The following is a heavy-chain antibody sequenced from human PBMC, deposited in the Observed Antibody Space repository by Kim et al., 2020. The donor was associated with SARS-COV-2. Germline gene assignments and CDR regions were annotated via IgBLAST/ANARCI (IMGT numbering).Heavy chain of an antibody. CDR2: ISSSSSYI. D-gene: IGHD3-16*02. V-gene: IGHV3-21*01. CDR1: GFTFSSYS. Sequence: GGSLRLSCAASGFTFSSYSMNWVRQAPGKGLEWVSSISSSSSYIYYADSVKGRFTISRDNAKNSLDLQMNSLRAEDTAVYYCARSYDYVWGSYRYPGSPFDYWGQGTLVTVSS. J-gene: IGHJ4*02. CDR3: ARSYDYVWGSYRYPGSPFDY.